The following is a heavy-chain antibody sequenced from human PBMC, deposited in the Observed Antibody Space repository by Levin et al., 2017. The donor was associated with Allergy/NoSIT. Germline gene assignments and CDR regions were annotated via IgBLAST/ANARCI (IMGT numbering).Heavy chain of an antibody. V-gene: IGHV4-4*02. J-gene: IGHJ5*02. D-gene: IGHD5-18*01. CDR1: GGSVSSSNW. CDR2: IYHSGSA. Sequence: SETLSLTCAVSGGSVSSSNWWSWVRQPPGKGLEWIGEIYHSGSADYNPSLKSRVTISVDKSKNQFSLNLISVTAADTAIYYCATRGYHFLRSTWGQGTLVTVSS. CDR3: ATRGYHFLRST.